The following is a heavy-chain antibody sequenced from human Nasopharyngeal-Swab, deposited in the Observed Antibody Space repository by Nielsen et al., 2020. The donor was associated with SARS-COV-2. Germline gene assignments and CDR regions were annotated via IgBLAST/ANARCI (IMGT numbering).Heavy chain of an antibody. V-gene: IGHV6-1*01. J-gene: IGHJ5*02. Sequence: LRLSCAISGDSVSSNTAAWSWIRQSPSRGLEWLGRTWYRSKWHYDYAESVKSRITINPDTTKSQFYLQLNSVTPEDTAVYYCARGSQGTRWSWGQGTLVTVSS. D-gene: IGHD2-15*01. CDR2: TWYRSKWHY. CDR3: ARGSQGTRWS. CDR1: GDSVSSNTAA.